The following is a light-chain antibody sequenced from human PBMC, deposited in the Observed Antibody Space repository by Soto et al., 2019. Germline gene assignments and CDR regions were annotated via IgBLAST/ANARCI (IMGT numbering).Light chain of an antibody. CDR2: YAS. CDR3: QQYNNWPPWT. V-gene: IGKV3-15*01. Sequence: ILMTQSPATLSVSPGERATLSCRASQSVSNNLAWYQQKPGQAPSLLIYYASTRATGIPARLSGSGSGTEFTLTISGLQSEDFAVYYCQQYNNWPPWTFGQGTKVEIK. CDR1: QSVSNN. J-gene: IGKJ1*01.